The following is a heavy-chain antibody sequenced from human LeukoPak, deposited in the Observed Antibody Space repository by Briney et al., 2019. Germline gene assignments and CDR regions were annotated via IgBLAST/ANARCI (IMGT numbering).Heavy chain of an antibody. CDR1: GFTFSSYA. Sequence: GGSLRLSCAASGFTFSSYAMHWVRQAPGKGLEWVAVISYDGSNKYYADSVKGRFTISRDNSKNTLYLQMNSLRAEVTAVYYCARTAMVLHHFDYWGQGTLVTVSS. CDR3: ARTAMVLHHFDY. CDR2: ISYDGSNK. D-gene: IGHD5-18*01. J-gene: IGHJ4*02. V-gene: IGHV3-30*04.